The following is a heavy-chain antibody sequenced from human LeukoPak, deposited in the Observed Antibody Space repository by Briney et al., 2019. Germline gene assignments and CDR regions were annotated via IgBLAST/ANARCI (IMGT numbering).Heavy chain of an antibody. V-gene: IGHV3-53*01. Sequence: PGGSLRLSCAASGFTVSSNYMSWVRQAPGKGLEWISVIYSGGSTYYADSVKGRFTISRDNSKNTLYLQMNSLRAEDTAVYYCARKTGTTLGYFDYWGQGTLVTVSS. CDR2: IYSGGST. CDR3: ARKTGTTLGYFDY. J-gene: IGHJ4*02. CDR1: GFTVSSNY. D-gene: IGHD1-7*01.